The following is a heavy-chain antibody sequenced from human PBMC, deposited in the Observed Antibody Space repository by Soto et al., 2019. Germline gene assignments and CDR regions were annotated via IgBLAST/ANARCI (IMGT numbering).Heavy chain of an antibody. CDR1: GGSISSYY. Sequence: PSETLSLTCTVSGGSISSYYWSWIRQPPGKGLEWIGYIYYSGSTNYNPSLKSRVTISVDTSKNQFSLKLSSVTAADTAVYYCARTYDTLTDYHSRGQGPLVTVSS. V-gene: IGHV4-59*08. J-gene: IGHJ5*01. CDR2: IYYSGST. D-gene: IGHD3-9*01. CDR3: ARTYDTLTDYHS.